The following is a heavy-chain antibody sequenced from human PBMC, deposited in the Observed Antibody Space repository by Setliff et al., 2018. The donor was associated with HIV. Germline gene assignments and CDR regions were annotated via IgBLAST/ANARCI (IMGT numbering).Heavy chain of an antibody. CDR2: IDNDVTTT. D-gene: IGHD2-2*01. J-gene: IGHJ4*02. V-gene: IGHV3-23*03. Sequence: GGSLRLSCAASGFTFTNFAMHWVRQAPGKGLVWVSHIDNDVTTTNYADSVKGRFTISRDNSKNTLYLQMNSLRAEDTAVYFCAKGAVPAAIGGYYFDSWGQGTLVTVSS. CDR1: GFTFTNFA. CDR3: AKGAVPAAIGGYYFDS.